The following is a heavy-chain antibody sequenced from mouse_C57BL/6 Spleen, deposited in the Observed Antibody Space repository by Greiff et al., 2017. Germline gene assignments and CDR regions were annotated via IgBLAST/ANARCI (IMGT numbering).Heavy chain of an antibody. Sequence: QVQLQQPGAELVKPGASVKLSCKASGYTFTSYWMHWVKQRPGQGLEWIGMIHPNSGNTNYNAQFKSKATLTVDKSSSTSYMQLSSLTSEDSAVYYCARGGTTVVPNFDYWGQGTTLTVSS. J-gene: IGHJ2*01. CDR2: IHPNSGNT. CDR3: ARGGTTVVPNFDY. D-gene: IGHD1-1*01. V-gene: IGHV1-64*01. CDR1: GYTFTSYW.